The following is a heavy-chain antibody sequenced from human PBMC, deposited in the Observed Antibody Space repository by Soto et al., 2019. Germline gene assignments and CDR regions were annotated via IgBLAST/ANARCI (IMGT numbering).Heavy chain of an antibody. V-gene: IGHV4-59*01. D-gene: IGHD1-7*01. CDR1: GGSISSYY. CDR2: IYYSGST. CDR3: ARAIRELAPVYYYYYMDV. J-gene: IGHJ6*03. Sequence: SETLSLTCTVSGGSISSYYWSWIRQPPGKGLEWIGYIYYSGSTNYNPSLKSRVTISVDTSKNQFSLKLSSVTAADTAVYYCARAIRELAPVYYYYYMDVWGKGTTVTVSS.